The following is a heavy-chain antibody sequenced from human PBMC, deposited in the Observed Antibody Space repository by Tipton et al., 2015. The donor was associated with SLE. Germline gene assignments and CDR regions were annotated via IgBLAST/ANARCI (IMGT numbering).Heavy chain of an antibody. CDR1: GGSISSSLYY. D-gene: IGHD1-14*01. V-gene: IGHV4-39*01. CDR3: ARHVPELGYYYYGMDV. CDR2: INHRGST. J-gene: IGHJ6*02. Sequence: TLSLTCTVSGGSISSSLYYWSWIRQPPGKGVEWIGKINHRGSTNYNPSLKSRVTISVDTSKNQFSLKLRSVTAADTAVYYCARHVPELGYYYYGMDVWGQGTTVTVSS.